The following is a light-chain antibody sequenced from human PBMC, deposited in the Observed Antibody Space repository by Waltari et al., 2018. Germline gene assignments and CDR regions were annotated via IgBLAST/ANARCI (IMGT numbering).Light chain of an antibody. Sequence: EIVLTQSPGTLSLSPGERATLSCRASQSVSSSYLAWYQQKPGQAPRLLIYGASSRAPGIPDRFSGSGSGTDFTLTISRLEPEDFAVYYCQQYGSSLYTFGQGTKLESK. CDR2: GAS. CDR1: QSVSSSY. CDR3: QQYGSSLYT. V-gene: IGKV3-20*01. J-gene: IGKJ2*01.